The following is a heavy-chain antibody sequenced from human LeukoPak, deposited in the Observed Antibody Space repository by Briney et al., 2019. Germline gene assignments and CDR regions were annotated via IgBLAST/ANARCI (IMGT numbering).Heavy chain of an antibody. J-gene: IGHJ4*02. CDR3: ARERVSVVRGVIGY. CDR1: GFRFGDYN. V-gene: IGHV3-21*01. Sequence: GGSLRLSCEASGFRFGDYNMNWVRQAPGKGLEWVSSISSRSNYIHYGDSVKGRFTISRDNAKNSLFLQMNSLRPDDTAVYYRARERVSVVRGVIGYWGQGTLVTVSS. D-gene: IGHD3-10*01. CDR2: ISSRSNYI.